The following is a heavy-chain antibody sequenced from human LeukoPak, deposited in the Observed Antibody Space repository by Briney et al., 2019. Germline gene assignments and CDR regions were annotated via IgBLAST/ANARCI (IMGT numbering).Heavy chain of an antibody. Sequence: PSETLSLTCTVSGGSISSGDYYWTWIRQPPGKGLEWIGEINHSGSTNYNPSLKSRVTISEDTSNNQFSLKLTSVTAADTAVYYCARGPTIRFLEWLGYYYMDVWGKGTTVTVSS. D-gene: IGHD3-3*01. J-gene: IGHJ6*03. V-gene: IGHV4-39*07. CDR1: GGSISSGDYY. CDR3: ARGPTIRFLEWLGYYYMDV. CDR2: INHSGST.